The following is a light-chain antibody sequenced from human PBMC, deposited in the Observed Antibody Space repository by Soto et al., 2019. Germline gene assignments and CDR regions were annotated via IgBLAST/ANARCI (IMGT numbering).Light chain of an antibody. CDR1: QSVSSSY. CDR3: QQYDRSPWT. J-gene: IGKJ1*01. V-gene: IGKV3-20*01. CDR2: GAS. Sequence: EIVLTQSPGTLSLSPGERATLSCRASQSVSSSYLAWHQQKPGQAPRLLIYGASSRATGIPDRFSGSGSGKDFTLTISRLEPDDFAVYYCQQYDRSPWTFGQGTKVEIK.